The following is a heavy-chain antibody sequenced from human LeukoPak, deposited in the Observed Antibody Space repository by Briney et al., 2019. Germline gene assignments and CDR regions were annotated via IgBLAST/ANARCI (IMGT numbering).Heavy chain of an antibody. CDR1: GFTFSSYG. Sequence: GGSLRLSCAASGFTFSSYGMHWVRQAPGKGLEWVANIKDDGGERYYVDSVKGRFTISRDNTRNLLYLQMNSLRAEDTAVYYCGRDPYYDALDYWGQGTLVTVSS. CDR2: IKDDGGER. CDR3: GRDPYYDALDY. V-gene: IGHV3-7*01. D-gene: IGHD3-16*01. J-gene: IGHJ4*02.